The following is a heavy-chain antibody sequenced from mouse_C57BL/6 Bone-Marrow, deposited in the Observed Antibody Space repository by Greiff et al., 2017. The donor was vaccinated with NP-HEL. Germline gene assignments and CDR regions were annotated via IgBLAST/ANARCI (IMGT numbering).Heavy chain of an antibody. CDR1: GFTFSSYA. CDR2: ISDGGSYT. V-gene: IGHV5-4*01. J-gene: IGHJ1*03. D-gene: IGHD2-5*01. CDR3: ARDPYYSNFLWYFDV. Sequence: EVKVEESGGGLVKPGGSLKLSCAASGFTFSSYAMSWVRQTPEKRLEWVATISDGGSYTYYPDNVKGRFTISRDNAKNNLYLQMSHLKSEDTAMYYCARDPYYSNFLWYFDVWGTGTTVTVSS.